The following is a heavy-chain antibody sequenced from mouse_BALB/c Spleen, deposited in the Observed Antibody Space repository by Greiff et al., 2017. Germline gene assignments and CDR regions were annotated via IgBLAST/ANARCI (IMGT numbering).Heavy chain of an antibody. Sequence: DVQLQESGPELVKPGASVKIPCKASGYTFTDYNMDWVKQSHGKSLEWIGDINPNNGGTIYNQKFKGKATLTVDKSSSTAYMELRSLTSEDTAVYYCARFYGSSYYYAMDYWGQGTSVTVSS. CDR1: GYTFTDYN. CDR3: ARFYGSSYYYAMDY. V-gene: IGHV1-18*01. J-gene: IGHJ4*01. CDR2: INPNNGGT. D-gene: IGHD1-1*01.